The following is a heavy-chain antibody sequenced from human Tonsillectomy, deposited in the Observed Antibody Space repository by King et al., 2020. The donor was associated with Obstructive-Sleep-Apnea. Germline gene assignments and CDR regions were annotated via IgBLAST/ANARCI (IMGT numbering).Heavy chain of an antibody. Sequence: QLVQSGAEVKKPGASVKVSCKASGYTFISYVMHWVRQAPGQRLEWMGWINAGNGNTKYSQKFQGRVTITRDTSASTAYMELSSLRSEDTAVYYCARPQDDFWSAYYEAYYYYGLDVWGQGTTVTVSS. J-gene: IGHJ6*02. V-gene: IGHV1-3*01. CDR3: ARPQDDFWSAYYEAYYYYGLDV. CDR1: GYTFISYV. CDR2: INAGNGNT. D-gene: IGHD3-3*01.